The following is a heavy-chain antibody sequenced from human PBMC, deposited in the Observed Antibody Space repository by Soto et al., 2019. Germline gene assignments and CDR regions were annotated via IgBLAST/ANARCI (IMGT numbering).Heavy chain of an antibody. CDR1: GYTFDRYY. Sequence: ASVKVSCKASGYTFDRYYMHWVRQAPGQGLEWMGMINPSGSITSYAQKFHGRVTMTRDTSTRTLSMELTSLRSEDTAVYYCTRGSFLECSCIDVWGQGTTVTVSS. J-gene: IGHJ6*02. D-gene: IGHD3-3*01. CDR3: TRGSFLECSCIDV. V-gene: IGHV1-46*02. CDR2: INPSGSIT.